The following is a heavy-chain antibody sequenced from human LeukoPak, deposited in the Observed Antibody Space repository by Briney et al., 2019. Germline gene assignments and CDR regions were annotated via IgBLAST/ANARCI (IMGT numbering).Heavy chain of an antibody. CDR1: GGSISSGGYY. Sequence: SQTLSLTCTVSGGSISSGGYYWSWIRQHPGKGLEWIGYIYYSGSTYYNPSLKSRVTISVDTSKNQFSLKLSSVTAADTAVYYCARVGDYGDYYFDNWGQGTLVTVSS. V-gene: IGHV4-31*03. CDR3: ARVGDYGDYYFDN. CDR2: IYYSGST. J-gene: IGHJ4*02. D-gene: IGHD4-17*01.